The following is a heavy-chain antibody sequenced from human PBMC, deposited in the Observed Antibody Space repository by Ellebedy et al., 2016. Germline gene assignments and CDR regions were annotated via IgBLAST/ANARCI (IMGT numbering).Heavy chain of an antibody. V-gene: IGHV4-30-2*01. CDR1: GGSISSDDYS. Sequence: LRLXXAVSGGSISSDDYSWSWIRQPPGKGLEWIGFIYHTWSTYYNPSLKSRVTISLDRSRNQFSLRLTSVTAADTAVYFCARLNYGGNSYYFDYWGQGTLVTVSS. CDR2: IYHTWST. J-gene: IGHJ4*02. D-gene: IGHD4-23*01. CDR3: ARLNYGGNSYYFDY.